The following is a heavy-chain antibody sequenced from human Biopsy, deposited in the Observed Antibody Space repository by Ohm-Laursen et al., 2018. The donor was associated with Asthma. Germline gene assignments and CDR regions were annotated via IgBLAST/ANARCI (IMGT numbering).Heavy chain of an antibody. J-gene: IGHJ3*02. V-gene: IGHV3-30-3*01. CDR3: ARESGQDSGGTGAFDR. Sequence: SLRLSCTAFGFTFRSYAMHWVRQAPGKGLEWVAVGGSYYDGGLKYYADSVNGRFTVSRDNSKLRLYLEINSLRVEDSAVYYCARESGQDSGGTGAFDRWGQGIMVAVSS. D-gene: IGHD4-23*01. CDR1: GFTFRSYA. CDR2: GGSYYDGGLK.